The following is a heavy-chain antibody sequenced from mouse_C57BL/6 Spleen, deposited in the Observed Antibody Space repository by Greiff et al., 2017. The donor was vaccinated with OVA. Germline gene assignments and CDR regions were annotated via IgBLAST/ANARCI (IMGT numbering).Heavy chain of an antibody. CDR1: GFTFSDYY. D-gene: IGHD3-3*01. V-gene: IGHV5-16*01. J-gene: IGHJ2*01. CDR3: ARGDLPRGFDY. CDR2: INYDGSST. Sequence: EVQRVESEGGLVQPGSSMKLSCTASGFTFSDYYMAWVRQVPEKGLEWVANINYDGSSTYYLDSLKSRFIISRDNAKNILYLQMSSLKSEDTATYYCARGDLPRGFDYWGQGTTLTVSS.